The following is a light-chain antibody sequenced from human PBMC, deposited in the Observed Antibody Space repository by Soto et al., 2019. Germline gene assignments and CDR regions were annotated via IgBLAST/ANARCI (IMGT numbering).Light chain of an antibody. V-gene: IGKV1-33*01. J-gene: IGKJ5*01. Sequence: DIQMTQSPSSLSASVGDRVTITCQASQDIDKFSNWYQQKPGKAPKLLIDDASNLETGVPSRFSGSGSGTDFTFIISSLQSEDIATYYCQQYYDLPITFGQGTRMEIK. CDR3: QQYYDLPIT. CDR1: QDIDKF. CDR2: DAS.